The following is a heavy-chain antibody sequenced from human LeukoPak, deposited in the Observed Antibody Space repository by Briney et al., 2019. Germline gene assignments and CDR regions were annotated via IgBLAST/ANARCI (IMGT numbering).Heavy chain of an antibody. CDR2: IYYSGST. CDR1: GGSXXSYY. Sequence: SGGSXXSYYWSWIRQPPGKGLEWIGYIYYSGSTNYNPSLKSRVTISVDTSKNQFSLKLSSVTAADTAVYYCAMRGTSDYWGQGTLVTVSS. J-gene: IGHJ4*02. V-gene: IGHV4-59*08. D-gene: IGHD2-15*01. CDR3: AMRGTSDY.